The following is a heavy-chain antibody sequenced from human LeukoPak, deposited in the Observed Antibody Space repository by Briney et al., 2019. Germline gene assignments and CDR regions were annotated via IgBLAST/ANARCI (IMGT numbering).Heavy chain of an antibody. CDR2: IVVGSGNT. V-gene: IGHV1-58*02. CDR3: AAGGRGSYYTYDY. J-gene: IGHJ4*02. CDR1: GFTFTSSA. Sequence: ASVKVSCKASGFTFTSSAMQWVRQARGQRLEWIGWIVVGSGNTNYAQKFQERVTITRDMSTSTAYMELSSLRSEDTAVYYCAAGGRGSYYTYDYWGQGTLVTVSS. D-gene: IGHD1-26*01.